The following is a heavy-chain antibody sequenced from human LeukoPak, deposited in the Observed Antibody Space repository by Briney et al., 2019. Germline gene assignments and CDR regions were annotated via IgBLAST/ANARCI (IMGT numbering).Heavy chain of an antibody. CDR3: AKSPYYFDASGYLRHMDV. J-gene: IGHJ6*03. CDR2: IRYDGSNK. CDR1: GFTFSSYG. Sequence: GGSLRLSCAASGFTFSSYGMHWVRQAPGKGLEWVAFIRYDGSNKYYADSVKGRFTISRDNSKNTLYLQMNSLRAEDTAVYYCAKSPYYFDASGYLRHMDVWGKGTTVTVSS. V-gene: IGHV3-30*02. D-gene: IGHD3-22*01.